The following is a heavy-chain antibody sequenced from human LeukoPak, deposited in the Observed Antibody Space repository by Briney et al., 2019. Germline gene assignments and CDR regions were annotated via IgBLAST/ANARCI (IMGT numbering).Heavy chain of an antibody. Sequence: ASVKVSCKASGYTFTIYGISWVRQAPGHGREGMGWISAYNSNTNYAQKLQGRVTMTTDTSTSTAYMELRSLRSDDTAVYYCARATLEYGANYYCNYGMDGWGQGTTVTVSS. J-gene: IGHJ6*02. CDR3: ARATLEYGANYYCNYGMDG. D-gene: IGHD4/OR15-4a*01. CDR2: ISAYNSNT. V-gene: IGHV1-18*01. CDR1: GYTFTIYG.